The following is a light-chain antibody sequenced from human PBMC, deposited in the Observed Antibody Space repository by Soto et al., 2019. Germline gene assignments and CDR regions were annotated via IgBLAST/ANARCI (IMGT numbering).Light chain of an antibody. Sequence: DIQMPQSPSSLSASVGDRVTITCRASQSMSTYLNWFQQKPGKAPKVLIYGASSLQSGVPSRFSGSGSGTDFTLTISSLQPEDVETYYCQQRYNTPLTFGGGTKVEIK. CDR2: GAS. V-gene: IGKV1-39*01. CDR1: QSMSTY. J-gene: IGKJ4*01. CDR3: QQRYNTPLT.